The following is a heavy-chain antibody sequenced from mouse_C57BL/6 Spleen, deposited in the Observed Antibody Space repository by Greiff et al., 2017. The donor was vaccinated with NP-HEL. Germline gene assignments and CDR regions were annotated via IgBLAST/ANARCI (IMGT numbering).Heavy chain of an antibody. CDR1: GYTFTSYW. Sequence: VQLQQSGTVLARPGASVKMSCKTSGYTFTSYWMHWVKQRPGQGLEWIGAIYPGNSDTSYNQKFKGKAKLSAVTSASTAYMELSSLTNEDSAVYYCTKAFYGSSYGFAYWGQGTLVTVSA. J-gene: IGHJ3*01. CDR3: TKAFYGSSYGFAY. D-gene: IGHD1-1*01. V-gene: IGHV1-5*01. CDR2: IYPGNSDT.